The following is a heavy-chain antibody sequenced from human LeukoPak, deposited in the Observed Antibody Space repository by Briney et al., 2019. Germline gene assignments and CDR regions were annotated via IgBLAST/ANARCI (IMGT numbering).Heavy chain of an antibody. J-gene: IGHJ3*02. D-gene: IGHD2-2*01. V-gene: IGHV3-53*01. CDR1: GFTFSSYA. CDR3: AREAMPGRQDAFDI. Sequence: GGSLRLSCAASGFTFSSYAMSWVRQAPGKGLEWVSLIYSDGSTFYADSVKGRFTISRDNSKNTLYLQMNSLRVEDTAVYYCAREAMPGRQDAFDIWGQGTMVTVSS. CDR2: IYSDGST.